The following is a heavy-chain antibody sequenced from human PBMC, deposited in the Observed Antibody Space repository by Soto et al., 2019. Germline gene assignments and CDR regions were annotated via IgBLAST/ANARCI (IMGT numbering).Heavy chain of an antibody. CDR1: GGSISSGGYY. CDR2: ISYSGNT. Sequence: SETLSLTCTVSGGSISSGGYYWSWIRQHPGTGLEWIGYISYSGNTYFHPSLRNRVTISLDTSKNEFSLKPNSVTAADTAVYYCASCNIDMDSFDYWGQGTLVTVSS. V-gene: IGHV4-31*03. D-gene: IGHD5-18*01. J-gene: IGHJ4*02. CDR3: ASCNIDMDSFDY.